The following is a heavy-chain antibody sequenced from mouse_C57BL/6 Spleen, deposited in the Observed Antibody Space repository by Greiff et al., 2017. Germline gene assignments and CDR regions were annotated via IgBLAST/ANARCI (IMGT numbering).Heavy chain of an antibody. J-gene: IGHJ1*03. CDR3: ARDPLWGYFDV. CDR1: GYSITSGYY. D-gene: IGHD1-1*02. V-gene: IGHV3-6*01. CDR2: ISYDGSN. Sequence: ESGPGLVKPSQSLSLTCSVTGYSITSGYYWNWIRQFPGNKLEWMGDISYDGSNNYNPSLKNRISITRVTSKNQFFLKLNSVTTEDTATYYCARDPLWGYFDVWGTGTTVTVSS.